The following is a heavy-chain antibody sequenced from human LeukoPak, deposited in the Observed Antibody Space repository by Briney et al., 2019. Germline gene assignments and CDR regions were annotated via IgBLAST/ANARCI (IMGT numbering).Heavy chain of an antibody. CDR3: ARDRSGWYWFDY. Sequence: PSETLSLXCTVSGDSISIYYWSWIRQPPGKGLEWIGYIYYSGSTNYNPSLKSRVTISVDTSKNQFSLKLSSVTAADTAVYYCARDRSGWYWFDYWGQGTLVTVSS. D-gene: IGHD6-19*01. CDR2: IYYSGST. J-gene: IGHJ4*02. V-gene: IGHV4-59*01. CDR1: GDSISIYY.